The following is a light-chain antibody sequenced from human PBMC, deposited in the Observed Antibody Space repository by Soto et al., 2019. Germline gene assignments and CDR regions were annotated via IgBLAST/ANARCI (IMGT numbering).Light chain of an antibody. CDR1: SSDVGGYNY. V-gene: IGLV2-14*01. CDR3: CSYTNTNTRV. Sequence: QSALTQPASVSGSPGQSITISCTGTSSDVGGYNYVSWYQHHPGSAPKLLIYEVSNRPSGVSNRFSGSKSGNTASLTISGLLAEDEADYYCCSYTNTNTRVFGGGTKLTVL. J-gene: IGLJ3*02. CDR2: EVS.